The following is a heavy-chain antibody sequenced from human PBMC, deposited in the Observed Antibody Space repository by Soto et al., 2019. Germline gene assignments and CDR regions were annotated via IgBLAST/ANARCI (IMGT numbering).Heavy chain of an antibody. D-gene: IGHD2-2*01. CDR1: GFTFSSYA. CDR2: ISGSGGST. CDR3: AKWYWDIVVVPADGDY. V-gene: IGHV3-23*01. Sequence: GGSLRLSCAASGFTFSSYAMSWVRQAPGKGLEWVSAISGSGGSTYYADSVKGRFTISRDNSKNTLYLQMNSLRAEDTAVYYCAKWYWDIVVVPADGDYWGQGTLVTVSS. J-gene: IGHJ4*02.